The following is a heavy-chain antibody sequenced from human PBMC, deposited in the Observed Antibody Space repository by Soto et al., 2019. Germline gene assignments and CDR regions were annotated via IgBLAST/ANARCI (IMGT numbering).Heavy chain of an antibody. D-gene: IGHD2-15*01. CDR2: ISAYSGNT. Sequence: ASVKVSCKASGYTFTSYGISWVRQAPGQGLEWMGWISAYSGNTNYAQKLQGRVTMTTDTSTSTAYMELRSLRSDDTAVYYCARVWSWSYPNNWFDPWGQGTLVTVSS. CDR3: ARVWSWSYPNNWFDP. V-gene: IGHV1-18*01. J-gene: IGHJ5*02. CDR1: GYTFTSYG.